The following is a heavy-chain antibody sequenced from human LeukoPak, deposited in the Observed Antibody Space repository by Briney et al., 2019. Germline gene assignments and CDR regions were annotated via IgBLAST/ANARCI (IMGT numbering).Heavy chain of an antibody. J-gene: IGHJ4*01. D-gene: IGHD6-13*01. CDR3: AKDSSAWYFYFDS. Sequence: SLRLSCAGSGFSFNSYALHWVRQAPGKGLEWVSGISELGDKQYYADSVKGRFTISRDNSKNTVYLDMNSLRVEETGIYYCAKDSSAWYFYFDSWGQGTPDCVSS. CDR2: ISELGDKQ. CDR1: GFSFNSYA. V-gene: IGHV3-23*01.